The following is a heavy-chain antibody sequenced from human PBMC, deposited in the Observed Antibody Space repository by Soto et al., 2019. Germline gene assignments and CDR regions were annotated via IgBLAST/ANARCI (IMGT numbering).Heavy chain of an antibody. CDR1: GFPFTGYY. CDR2: INAHSGGT. CDR3: AKDLTRQLAYWLDP. Sequence: ASVKVSCKASGFPFTGYYIHWLRQAPGQGLEWMGWINAHSGGTEYAQKFQGRVTLTRDTSIATAYLTLTSLTSDDTALYYCAKDLTRQLAYWLDPWGQGTQVTVSS. J-gene: IGHJ5*02. V-gene: IGHV1-2*02. D-gene: IGHD6-6*01.